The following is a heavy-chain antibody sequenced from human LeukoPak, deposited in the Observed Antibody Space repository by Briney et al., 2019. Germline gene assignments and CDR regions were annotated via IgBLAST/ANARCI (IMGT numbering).Heavy chain of an antibody. Sequence: ASVKVSCRASGYTFTGYYMHWVRQAPGQGLEWMGWINTNTGNPTYAQGFTGRFVFSLDTSVSTAYLQISSLKAEDTAVYYCARGSGSYYSPFDYWGQGTLVTVSS. CDR1: GYTFTGYY. V-gene: IGHV7-4-1*02. D-gene: IGHD3-10*01. CDR3: ARGSGSYYSPFDY. CDR2: INTNTGNP. J-gene: IGHJ4*02.